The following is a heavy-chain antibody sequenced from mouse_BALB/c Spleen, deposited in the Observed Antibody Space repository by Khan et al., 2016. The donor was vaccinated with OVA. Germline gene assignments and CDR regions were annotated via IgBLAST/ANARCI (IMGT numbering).Heavy chain of an antibody. D-gene: IGHD2-3*01. CDR3: AGQGGGYFSWFAH. V-gene: IGHV1-9*01. Sequence: VQLQESGAELVKPGASVKISCKATGYTFSSYWIAWVKQRPGHGLEWIGETLPGSDSPTCTEKFMGKATFSAETYSNTAYMQLSSLTSEDSAVYYCAGQGGGYFSWFAHWGQGTLVTVSA. CDR2: TLPGSDSP. J-gene: IGHJ3*01. CDR1: GYTFSSYW.